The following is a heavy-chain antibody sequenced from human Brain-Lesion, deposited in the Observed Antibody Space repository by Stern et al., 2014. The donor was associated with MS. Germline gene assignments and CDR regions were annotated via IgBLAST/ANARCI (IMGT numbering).Heavy chain of an antibody. V-gene: IGHV1-3*01. D-gene: IGHD3-22*01. CDR2: INGVDDKT. CDR1: GYTFIRYA. Sequence: QVQQVQSGAEVKKPGASVKVSCKASGYTFIRYAMQWVRQAPGQRLEWMGRINGVDDKTKYSHKFQGRVTITRDTSANTVYMELSSLRSEDTAVYYCARDNHRDSSGHYAPFDYWGQGTRVTVSS. J-gene: IGHJ4*02. CDR3: ARDNHRDSSGHYAPFDY.